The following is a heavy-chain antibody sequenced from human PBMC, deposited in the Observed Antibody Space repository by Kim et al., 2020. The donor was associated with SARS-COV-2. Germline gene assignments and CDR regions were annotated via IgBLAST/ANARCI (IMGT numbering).Heavy chain of an antibody. CDR2: ISGSGGST. J-gene: IGHJ4*02. Sequence: GGSLRLSCAASGFTFSSYAMSWVRQAPGKGLEWVSAISGSGGSTYYADSVKGRFTISRDNSKNTLYLQMNSLRAEDTAVYYCAKRYRRYSSGNLVGATTDFDYWGQGTLVTVSS. CDR3: AKRYRRYSSGNLVGATTDFDY. V-gene: IGHV3-23*01. CDR1: GFTFSSYA. D-gene: IGHD1-26*01.